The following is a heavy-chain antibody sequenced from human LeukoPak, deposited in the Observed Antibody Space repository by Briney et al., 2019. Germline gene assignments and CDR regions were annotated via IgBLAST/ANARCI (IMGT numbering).Heavy chain of an antibody. J-gene: IGHJ5*02. CDR1: GGSVSSGTYY. V-gene: IGHV3-48*02. Sequence: ETLSLTCTVSGGSVSSGTYYWSWIRQPPGKGLEWVSYISGSSSTIYYADSVKGRFTISRDNAKNSLYLQMNSLRDEDTAVYYCASHYGDYPPWGQGTLVTVSS. CDR3: ASHYGDYPP. D-gene: IGHD4-17*01. CDR2: ISGSSSTI.